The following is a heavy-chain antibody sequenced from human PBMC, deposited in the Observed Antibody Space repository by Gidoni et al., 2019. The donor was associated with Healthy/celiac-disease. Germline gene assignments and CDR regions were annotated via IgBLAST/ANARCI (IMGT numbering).Heavy chain of an antibody. V-gene: IGHV4-39*01. J-gene: IGHJ4*02. D-gene: IGHD3-9*01. CDR3: ASFLTGYYRADY. CDR1: GGSISSSSYY. Sequence: QLQLQESGPGLVKPSETLSLTCTVSGGSISSSSYYWGWIRQPPGKGLEWIGSIYYSGSTYYNPSLKSRVTISVDTSKNQFSLKLSSVTAADTAVYYCASFLTGYYRADYWGQGTLVTVSS. CDR2: IYYSGST.